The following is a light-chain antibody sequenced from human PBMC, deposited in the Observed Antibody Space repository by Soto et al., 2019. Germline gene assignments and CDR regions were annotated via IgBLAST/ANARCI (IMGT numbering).Light chain of an antibody. Sequence: DVVMTQTPLSLSVAPGQPASISCKSSQSLLHITGETFLFWYLQKPGQSPQLLIYEVSTRVSGVPDRFSGSWSGTDGTLELSLVETDAVGIYYCMQSTQLPPTFGQGTRL. CDR3: MQSTQLPPT. CDR1: QSLLHITGETF. V-gene: IGKV2D-29*02. J-gene: IGKJ5*01. CDR2: EVS.